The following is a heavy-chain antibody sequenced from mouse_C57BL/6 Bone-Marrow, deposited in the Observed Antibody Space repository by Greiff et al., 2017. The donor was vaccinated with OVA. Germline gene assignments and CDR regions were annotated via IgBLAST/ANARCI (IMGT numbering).Heavy chain of an antibody. J-gene: IGHJ4*01. CDR2: IDPNSGGT. V-gene: IGHV1-72*01. CDR3: ARSELLWFYAMDY. Sequence: QVQLQQSGAELARPGASVKLSCKASGYTFTSYWMHWVKQRPGRGLEWIGRIDPNSGGTKYNEKFKSKATLTVDKPSSTAYMQLSSLTSEDSAVYYCARSELLWFYAMDYWGQGTSVTVSS. D-gene: IGHD2-2*01. CDR1: GYTFTSYW.